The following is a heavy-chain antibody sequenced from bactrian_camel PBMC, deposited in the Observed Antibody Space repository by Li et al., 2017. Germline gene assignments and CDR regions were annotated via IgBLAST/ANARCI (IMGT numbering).Heavy chain of an antibody. CDR2: IDSDGIA. V-gene: IGHV3S53*01. Sequence: VQLVESGGGSVQAGGSLRLSCAASGYTYSGACVGWLRQAPGKEREGVAAIDSDGIASYADPVKGRFTISRDNGENAVRLRMTDLSLRDTAVYFCAVDRPIRRRAPIITFRKVRNCGDTNDLYWGQGTQVTVS. J-gene: IGHJ4*01. CDR3: AVDRPIRRRAPIITFRKVRNCGDTNDLY. D-gene: IGHD3*01. CDR1: GYTYSGAC.